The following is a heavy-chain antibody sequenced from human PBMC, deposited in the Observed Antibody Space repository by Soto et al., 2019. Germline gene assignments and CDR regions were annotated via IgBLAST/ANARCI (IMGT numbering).Heavy chain of an antibody. V-gene: IGHV2-5*02. CDR2: IYWDDDE. CDR1: GFSLSTTGVG. CDR3: AHTIAVGSGWFGPIDS. J-gene: IGHJ4*02. D-gene: IGHD3-10*01. Sequence: GSGPTLVNPTQTLTLTCTFSGFSLSTTGVGVTWIRQPPGKALEWLAVIYWDDDERYSPSLKSRLTITKDTSKNQVGLTLTNLDLVDTATFFCAHTIAVGSGWFGPIDSWGLGTLVTVSS.